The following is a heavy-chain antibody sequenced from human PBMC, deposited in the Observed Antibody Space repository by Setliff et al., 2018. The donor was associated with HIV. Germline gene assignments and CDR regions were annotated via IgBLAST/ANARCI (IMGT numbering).Heavy chain of an antibody. CDR2: VYYSGSP. Sequence: SETLSLTCTVSGDSISSGGYYWSWIRQHPGKGLEWIGYVYYSGSPDYNPSLKSQVTISLDRSKNQFSLKLRSVTAADTAVYYCARYPADTASSDVWGKGTTVTVTS. J-gene: IGHJ6*04. CDR3: ARYPADTASSDV. CDR1: GDSISSGGYY. D-gene: IGHD5-18*01. V-gene: IGHV4-31*01.